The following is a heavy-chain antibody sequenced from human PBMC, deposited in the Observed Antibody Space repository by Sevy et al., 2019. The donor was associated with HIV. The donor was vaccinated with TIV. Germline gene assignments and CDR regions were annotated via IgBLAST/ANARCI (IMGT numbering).Heavy chain of an antibody. CDR3: ARFLGYCSGGGCYHNWFDP. J-gene: IGHJ5*02. CDR1: GGSISSYY. V-gene: IGHV4-4*07. Sequence: SETLSLTCTVSGGSISSYYWSWIRQPAGKGLEWIGRIYTSGSTNYNPSLKSRVTMSVDTSKNQFSLKLSSVTAADTAVYYCARFLGYCSGGGCYHNWFDPWGQGTLVTVSS. CDR2: IYTSGST. D-gene: IGHD2-15*01.